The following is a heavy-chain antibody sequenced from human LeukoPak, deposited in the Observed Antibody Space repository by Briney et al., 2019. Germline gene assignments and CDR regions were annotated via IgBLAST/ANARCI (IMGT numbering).Heavy chain of an antibody. Sequence: GGSLRLSCAASGFTFSSYAMSWVRQAPGKGLEWVSAISGSGGDTNHADSVKGRFTISRDTSKNTLYLQMNSLRAEDTAVYYCAKAGAPSSNWRFDYWGQGTLVTVSS. D-gene: IGHD6-13*01. CDR3: AKAGAPSSNWRFDY. J-gene: IGHJ4*02. CDR2: ISGSGGDT. V-gene: IGHV3-23*01. CDR1: GFTFSSYA.